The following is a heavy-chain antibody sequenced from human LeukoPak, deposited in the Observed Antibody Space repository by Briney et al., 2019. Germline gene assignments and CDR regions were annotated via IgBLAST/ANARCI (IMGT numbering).Heavy chain of an antibody. J-gene: IGHJ4*02. CDR3: ARGRYFDY. Sequence: SETLSLTCTVSGASISSGGCYWSWIRQLPGKGLEWIGYISYSGNTYYNPSLKSRLIMSLDTSENQFSLWLSSVTAADTAVYYCARGRYFDYWGQGTLVTVSS. CDR2: ISYSGNT. CDR1: GASISSGGCY. V-gene: IGHV4-31*03.